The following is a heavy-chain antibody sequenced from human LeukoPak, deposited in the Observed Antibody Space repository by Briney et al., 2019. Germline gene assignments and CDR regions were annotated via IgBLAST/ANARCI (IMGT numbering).Heavy chain of an antibody. Sequence: SVKVSCKASGGTFSSYAIGWVRQAPGQGLEWMGGIIPIFGTANYAQKFQGRVTMTEDTSTDTAYMELSSLRSEDTAVYYCATLPRFLETNWFDPWGQGTLVTVSS. V-gene: IGHV1-69*06. CDR1: GGTFSSYA. CDR3: ATLPRFLETNWFDP. CDR2: IIPIFGTA. J-gene: IGHJ5*02. D-gene: IGHD3-3*01.